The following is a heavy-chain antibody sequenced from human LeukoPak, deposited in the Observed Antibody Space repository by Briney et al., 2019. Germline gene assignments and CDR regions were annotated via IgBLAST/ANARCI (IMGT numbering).Heavy chain of an antibody. CDR2: INHSGST. J-gene: IGHJ4*02. V-gene: IGHV4-34*01. CDR1: GESFSGYY. CDR3: ARGSTDY. Sequence: SETLSLTCAVYGESFSGYYWSWIRQPPGKGLEWIGEINHSGSTNYNPSLKSRVTISVDTSKNQFSLKLSSVTAADTAVYYCARGSTDYWGQGTLVTVSS.